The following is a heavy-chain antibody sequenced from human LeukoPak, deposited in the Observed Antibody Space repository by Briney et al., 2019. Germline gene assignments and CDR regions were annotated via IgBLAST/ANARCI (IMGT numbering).Heavy chain of an antibody. D-gene: IGHD3-3*01. Sequence: SETLSLPCTVSGAPLSSGGYYWSWIRQHPGTGQEWIGYLYYSGTTYYNPSLKSRVTISVDTSENQFSLNLNAVTAADTAVYYCARGPREADPGILGYSYYYYGMDVWGLGTTVTVSS. V-gene: IGHV4-31*03. CDR2: LYYSGTT. J-gene: IGHJ6*02. CDR3: ARGPREADPGILGYSYYYYGMDV. CDR1: GAPLSSGGYY.